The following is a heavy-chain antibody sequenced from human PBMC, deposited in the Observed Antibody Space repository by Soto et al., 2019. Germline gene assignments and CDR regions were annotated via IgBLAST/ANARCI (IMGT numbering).Heavy chain of an antibody. J-gene: IGHJ4*02. CDR3: ARAGMRSSSWPYFDY. CDR2: IKQDGSEK. D-gene: IGHD6-13*01. CDR1: GFTFSSYW. Sequence: GGSLRLSCAASGFTFSSYWMSWVRQAPGKGLEWVANIKQDGSEKYYVDSVKGRFTISRDNAKNSLYLQMNSLRAEDTAVYYCARAGMRSSSWPYFDYWGQGTLVTVSS. V-gene: IGHV3-7*01.